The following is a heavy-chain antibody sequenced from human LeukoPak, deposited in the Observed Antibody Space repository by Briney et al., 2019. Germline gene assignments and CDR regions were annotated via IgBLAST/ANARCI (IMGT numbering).Heavy chain of an antibody. CDR3: ARESMTTVTTGYFHD. CDR2: IYYSGTT. CDR1: GGSISSSSYY. V-gene: IGHV4-39*01. Sequence: SETLSLTCTVSGGSISSSSYYWGWIRQPPGKGLEWIGSIYYSGTTYYNPSLKSRVTISVDTSKNQFSLKLSSVTAADTAVYFCARESMTTVTTGYFHDWGQGTLVTVSS. J-gene: IGHJ4*02. D-gene: IGHD4-17*01.